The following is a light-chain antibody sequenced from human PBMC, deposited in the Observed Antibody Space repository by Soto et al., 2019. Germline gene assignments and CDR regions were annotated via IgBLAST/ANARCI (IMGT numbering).Light chain of an antibody. V-gene: IGKV1-17*01. J-gene: IGKJ1*01. Sequence: IQMTQKPSSLSASVGDRFAITCRASQGIRNDLGWYQQKPGKAPKLLIYAASSLQSGVPSRFSGSGSGTDFTLTISSLQPEDFATYYCQQYNSYSFGQGTKVDI. CDR1: QGIRND. CDR3: QQYNSYS. CDR2: AAS.